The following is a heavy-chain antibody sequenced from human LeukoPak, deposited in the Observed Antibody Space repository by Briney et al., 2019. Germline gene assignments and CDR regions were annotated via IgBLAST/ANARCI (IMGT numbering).Heavy chain of an antibody. CDR1: GFTFSSYS. V-gene: IGHV3-21*01. CDR2: ISSSSSYI. Sequence: GGSLRLSCAASGFTFSSYSMNWVRQAPGKGLEWVSSISSSSSYIYYADSVKGRFTISRDNAKNSLYLQMNSLRAEDTAVYYCARVRMVAATRYFDYWGQGTLVTVSS. D-gene: IGHD2-15*01. CDR3: ARVRMVAATRYFDY. J-gene: IGHJ4*02.